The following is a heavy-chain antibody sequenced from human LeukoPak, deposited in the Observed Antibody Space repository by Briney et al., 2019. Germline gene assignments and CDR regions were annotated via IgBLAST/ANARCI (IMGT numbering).Heavy chain of an antibody. V-gene: IGHV1-18*01. CDR3: ARRRAVAGVNWFDR. CDR2: ISSHNGYT. J-gene: IGHJ5*02. Sequence: GASVKVSCKASGYTFISYGISWVRQAPGQGLEWMGWISSHNGYTKYAQKFQGRVTMTTDTSMSTAYMELGSLRSDDTAVYYCARRRAVAGVNWFDRWGQGTLVTVSS. CDR1: GYTFISYG. D-gene: IGHD6-19*01.